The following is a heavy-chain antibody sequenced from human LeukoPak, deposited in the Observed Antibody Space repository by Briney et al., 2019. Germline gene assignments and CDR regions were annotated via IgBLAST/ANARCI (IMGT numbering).Heavy chain of an antibody. V-gene: IGHV2-5*01. Sequence: CGPTLIHPTTPFTLTYNFPGLSFSARGEGLSWIPLPPGEALEWLSLVYWNDDKRYSPSLKSRPTIAKDTSKNQVGLTMTNMDPVDTATYYCAHSEGWNYYEYWGQGTLVTVSS. CDR1: GLSFSARGEG. J-gene: IGHJ4*02. D-gene: IGHD2-15*01. CDR3: AHSEGWNYYEY. CDR2: VYWNDDK.